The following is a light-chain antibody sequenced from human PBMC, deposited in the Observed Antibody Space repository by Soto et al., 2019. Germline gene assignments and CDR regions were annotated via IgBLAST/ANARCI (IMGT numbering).Light chain of an antibody. CDR2: SNN. V-gene: IGLV1-44*01. Sequence: QSVLTQPPSASGTPGQRVTISCSGSSSYIGSNTVNWYQQLPGTAPKLLIYSNNQRPSGVPDRFSGSKSGTSASLAISGLQSEDEADYYCAAWDDSLNVYVVFGGGTKLTVL. CDR1: SSYIGSNT. J-gene: IGLJ2*01. CDR3: AAWDDSLNVYVV.